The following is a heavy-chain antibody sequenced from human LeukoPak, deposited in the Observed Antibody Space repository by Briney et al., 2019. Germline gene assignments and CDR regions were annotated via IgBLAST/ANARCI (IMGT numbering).Heavy chain of an antibody. Sequence: SETLSLTCTVSGGSISSSSYYWGWIRQPPGKGLEWIGSIYSSGSTYYNPSLKSRVTISVDTSKNQFSLKLSSVTAADTAVYYCARIRGYLYYFDYWGQGTLVTVSS. CDR3: ARIRGYLYYFDY. V-gene: IGHV4-39*01. D-gene: IGHD5-18*01. J-gene: IGHJ4*02. CDR1: GGSISSSSYY. CDR2: IYSSGST.